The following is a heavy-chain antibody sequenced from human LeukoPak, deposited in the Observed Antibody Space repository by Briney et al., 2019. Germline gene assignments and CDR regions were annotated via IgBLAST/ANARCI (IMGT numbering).Heavy chain of an antibody. CDR3: AREPSGSLDY. CDR2: ISSRGSTI. V-gene: IGHV3-48*03. Sequence: QPRGSLRLSCAASGFTFSSYEMNWVRQAPGKGLEWVSYISSRGSTIYYADSVKGRFTISRDNAKNSLYLQMNSLRAEDTAVYYCAREPSGSLDYWGQGTLVTVSS. J-gene: IGHJ4*02. CDR1: GFTFSSYE. D-gene: IGHD1-26*01.